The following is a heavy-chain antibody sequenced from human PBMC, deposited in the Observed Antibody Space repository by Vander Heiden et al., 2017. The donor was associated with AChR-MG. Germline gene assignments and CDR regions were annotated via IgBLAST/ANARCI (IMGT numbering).Heavy chain of an antibody. CDR2: ISWNSGSI. D-gene: IGHD3-10*01. V-gene: IGHV3-9*01. J-gene: IGHJ6*02. CDR3: AKGVSRYYYYGMDV. Sequence: EVQVVESGGGLVQPGRSLRLSCAASGFIFDDYAMYWVRQAPRKGLEWVSGISWNSGSIGYADSVKGRFTISRDNAKNSLYLQMNSLRAEDTALYYCAKGVSRYYYYGMDVWGQGTTVTVSS. CDR1: GFIFDDYA.